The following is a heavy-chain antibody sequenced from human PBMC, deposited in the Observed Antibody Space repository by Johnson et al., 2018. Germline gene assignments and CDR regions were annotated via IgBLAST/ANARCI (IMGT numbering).Heavy chain of an antibody. Sequence: VQLVQSGGGLVQPGGSLRLSCTASGFTFSSYTMSWVRQSPEKGLEWISDISTSGQSTYHAASVKGRFTLSRDNSKHTRYLQPSGLRAEDTAVYCCANSVSDYGDYFVLQNWGQGTLVTFSS. CDR1: GFTFSSYT. CDR2: ISTSGQST. J-gene: IGHJ4*02. V-gene: IGHV3-23*04. D-gene: IGHD4-17*01. CDR3: ANSVSDYGDYFVLQN.